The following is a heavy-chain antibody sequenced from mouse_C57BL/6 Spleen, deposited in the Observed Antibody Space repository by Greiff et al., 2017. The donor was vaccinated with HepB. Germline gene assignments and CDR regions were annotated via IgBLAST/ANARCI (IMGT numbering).Heavy chain of an antibody. D-gene: IGHD1-1*01. CDR2: IDPSDSYT. Sequence: QVQLQQPGAELVKPGASVKLSCKASGYTFTSYWMQWVKQRPGQGLEWIGEIDPSDSYTNYNQKFKGKATLTVDTSSSTAYMQLSSLTSEDSAVYYCALGSSYPMDYWGQGTSVTVSS. V-gene: IGHV1-50*01. CDR1: GYTFTSYW. J-gene: IGHJ4*01. CDR3: ALGSSYPMDY.